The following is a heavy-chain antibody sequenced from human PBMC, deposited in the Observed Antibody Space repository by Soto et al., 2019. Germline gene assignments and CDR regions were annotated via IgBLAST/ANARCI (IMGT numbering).Heavy chain of an antibody. D-gene: IGHD4-4*01. Sequence: QVHLVQSGPEVKKPGSSVRVSCKASGDNIIPHEISWVRQAPGQGPEWMGGIIPISGTPEYAQKFQGRITITADRYTSTVYMELNSLRPDDTAIFFCARKGGDYSNALFFFDSWGQGTLVTVSS. V-gene: IGHV1-69*06. J-gene: IGHJ4*02. CDR2: IIPISGTP. CDR3: ARKGGDYSNALFFFDS. CDR1: GDNIIPHE.